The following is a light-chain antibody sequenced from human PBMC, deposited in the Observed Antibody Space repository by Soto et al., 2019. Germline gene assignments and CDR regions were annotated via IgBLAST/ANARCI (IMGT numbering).Light chain of an antibody. CDR2: GAS. V-gene: IGKV3-15*01. CDR1: QSVGSN. CDR3: QQYTNWPYT. J-gene: IGKJ2*01. Sequence: EIVMTQSPATLSVSPGERASLSCRASQSVGSNLAWYQQTAGQAPRLLIYGASTRATGIPARFSGSGSGTEFTLTIRSLQSEDFADYSCQQYTNWPYTFGQGTKLEIK.